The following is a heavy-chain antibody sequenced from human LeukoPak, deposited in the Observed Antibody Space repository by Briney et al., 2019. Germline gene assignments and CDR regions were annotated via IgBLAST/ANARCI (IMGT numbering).Heavy chain of an antibody. CDR2: INPNSGGT. Sequence: ASVKVSCKASGYTFTGYYMHWVRQAPGQGLEWMGWINPNSGGTNYAQKFQGRVTITRDTSISTAYMELSRLRSDDTAVYYCARDRLRVGATWHYYYGMDVWGQGTTVTVSS. J-gene: IGHJ6*02. V-gene: IGHV1-2*02. CDR3: ARDRLRVGATWHYYYGMDV. D-gene: IGHD1-26*01. CDR1: GYTFTGYY.